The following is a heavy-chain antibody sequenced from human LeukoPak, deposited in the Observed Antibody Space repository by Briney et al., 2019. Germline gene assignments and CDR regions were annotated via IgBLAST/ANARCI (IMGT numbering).Heavy chain of an antibody. CDR1: GGSISSYY. CDR3: ARDQGSGSRAIDY. V-gene: IGHV4-4*07. J-gene: IGHJ4*02. CDR2: LYTGGST. Sequence: PSETLSPTCTASGGSISSYYWSWIRQPAGKGLEWIGRLYTGGSTNYNPSLKSRITMSVDTSKNHFSLKLSSVTAADTAVYYCARDQGSGSRAIDYWGQGTLVTVSS. D-gene: IGHD3-10*01.